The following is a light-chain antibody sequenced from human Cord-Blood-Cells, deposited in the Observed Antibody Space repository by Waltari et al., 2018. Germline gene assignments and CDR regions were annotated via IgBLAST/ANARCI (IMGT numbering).Light chain of an antibody. CDR2: DAS. J-gene: IGKJ2*01. CDR1: QDISNY. CDR3: QQYDNLPMYT. Sequence: DIPMTQSTSSLSASVGDRVDITCQASQDISNYLNWYQQNPGKAPKLLIYDASNLETGVPSRFSGSGSGTDFTFTISSLQPEDIATYYCQQYDNLPMYTFGQGTKLEIK. V-gene: IGKV1-33*01.